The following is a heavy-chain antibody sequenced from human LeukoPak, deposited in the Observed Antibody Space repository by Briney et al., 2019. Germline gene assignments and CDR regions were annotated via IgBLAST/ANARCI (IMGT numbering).Heavy chain of an antibody. Sequence: SETLSLTCTVSGGSISSSSYYWGWVRQPPGKGLEWIGSIYYSGSTYYNPSLKSRVTMSVDTSKKQFSLKLSSVTAADTAVYYCATIASAGTRWGQGTLVTVSS. CDR2: IYYSGST. J-gene: IGHJ4*02. CDR3: ATIASAGTR. CDR1: GGSISSSSYY. D-gene: IGHD6-13*01. V-gene: IGHV4-39*07.